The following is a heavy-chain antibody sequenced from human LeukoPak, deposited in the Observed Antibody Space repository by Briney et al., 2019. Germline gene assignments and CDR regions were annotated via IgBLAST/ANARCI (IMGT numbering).Heavy chain of an antibody. D-gene: IGHD2-2*01. CDR1: GGSISSYY. CDR2: IYTSGST. J-gene: IGHJ4*02. CDR3: ARHFPYIVVVPAAISY. V-gene: IGHV4-4*09. Sequence: SETLSLTCTVSGGSISSYYWSWIRQPPGKGLEWIGYIYTSGSTNYNPSLKSRVTISVDTSKHQFSLKLSSVTAADTAVYYCARHFPYIVVVPAAISYWGQGTLVTVSS.